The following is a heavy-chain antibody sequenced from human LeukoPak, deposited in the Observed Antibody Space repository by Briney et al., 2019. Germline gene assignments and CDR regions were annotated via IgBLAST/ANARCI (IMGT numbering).Heavy chain of an antibody. CDR1: GFTFSSYG. CDR3: AKDSSGWYGEGAFDY. Sequence: GRSLRLSCAASGFTFSSYGMHWVRQAPGKGLEWVAVISYDGSNKYYADSVKGRFTISRDNSKNTLYLQMNSLRAEDTAVYYCAKDSSGWYGEGAFDYWGQGTLVTVSS. CDR2: ISYDGSNK. D-gene: IGHD6-19*01. J-gene: IGHJ4*02. V-gene: IGHV3-30*18.